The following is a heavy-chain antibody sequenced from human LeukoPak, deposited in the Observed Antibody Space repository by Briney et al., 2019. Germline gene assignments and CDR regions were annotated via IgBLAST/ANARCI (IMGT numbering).Heavy chain of an antibody. D-gene: IGHD1-26*01. CDR1: GGSITTTNW. J-gene: IGHJ4*02. CDR2: VHLSGST. V-gene: IGHV4-4*02. Sequence: SETLSLTCAVSGGSITTTNWWRWVRQPPGKGLEWIGEVHLSGSTNYNPSLESRVSMSIDKSKNHLSLEVTSVTAADTAIYYCTRESGAFSPFGFWGQGTLLTVSS. CDR3: TRESGAFSPFGF.